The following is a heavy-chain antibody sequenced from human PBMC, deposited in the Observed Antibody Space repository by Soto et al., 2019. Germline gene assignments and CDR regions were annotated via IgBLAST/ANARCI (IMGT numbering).Heavy chain of an antibody. V-gene: IGHV1-69*01. Sequence: KVSCQASGGTFSSYAISWVREAPGQGLEWMGGIIPIFGTANYAQKFQGRVTITADESTSTAHMELSSLRSEDTAVYYCAREQTYYYGSGGDSYGMDVWGQGTTVTVSS. CDR1: GGTFSSYA. J-gene: IGHJ6*02. CDR3: AREQTYYYGSGGDSYGMDV. D-gene: IGHD3-10*01. CDR2: IIPIFGTA.